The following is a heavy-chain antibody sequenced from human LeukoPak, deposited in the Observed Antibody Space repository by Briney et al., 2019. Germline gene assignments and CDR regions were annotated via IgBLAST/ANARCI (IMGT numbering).Heavy chain of an antibody. CDR1: GYSISSGYY. V-gene: IGHV4-38-2*01. J-gene: IGHJ4*02. Sequence: SETLSLTCAVSGYSISSGYYWSWIRQPPGKGLEWIATIHHSGMTYYNPSLKSRVTISVDTSKNQFSLKLSSVTAAGTAVYYCARYTGTNWGYSFDYWGQGTLVAVSS. CDR2: IHHSGMT. D-gene: IGHD7-27*01. CDR3: ARYTGTNWGYSFDY.